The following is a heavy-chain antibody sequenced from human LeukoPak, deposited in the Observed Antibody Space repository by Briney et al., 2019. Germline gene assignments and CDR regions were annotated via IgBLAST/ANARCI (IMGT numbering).Heavy chain of an antibody. D-gene: IGHD2-2*01. J-gene: IGHJ5*02. CDR3: TRDAVVVPAAGVNWFDP. V-gene: IGHV3-73*01. CDR2: IRSKANSYAT. CDR1: GFTFSGSA. Sequence: PGGSLRLSCAASGFTFSGSAMHWLRQASGKGLDWVGRIRSKANSYATAYAASVKGRFTISRDDSKNTAYLQMNSLKTEDTAVYYCTRDAVVVPAAGVNWFDPWGQGTLVTVSS.